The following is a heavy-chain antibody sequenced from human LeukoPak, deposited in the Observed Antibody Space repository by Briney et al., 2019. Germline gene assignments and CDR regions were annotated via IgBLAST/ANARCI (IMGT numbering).Heavy chain of an antibody. CDR3: ARANYYDSSGYYYVGRGAFDI. D-gene: IGHD3-22*01. V-gene: IGHV1-8*02. CDR2: MNPNSGNT. J-gene: IGHJ3*02. Sequence: ASVKVSCKTSRYTSTDYDVNWVRQAPGQGPEWMGWMNPNSGNTGYAQKFQGRVTMTRNTSISTAYMELSSLRSEDTAVYYCARANYYDSSGYYYVGRGAFDIWGQGTMVTVSS. CDR1: RYTSTDYD.